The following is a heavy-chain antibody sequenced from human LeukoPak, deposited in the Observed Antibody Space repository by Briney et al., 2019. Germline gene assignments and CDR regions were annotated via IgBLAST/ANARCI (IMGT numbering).Heavy chain of an antibody. J-gene: IGHJ4*02. CDR2: IYYSGST. D-gene: IGHD6-19*01. CDR3: ARDLGYSSGWYDY. V-gene: IGHV4-59*01. Sequence: PSETLSLTCTVSGGSISSYYWSWIRQPPGKGLEWIGYIYYSGSTNYNPSLKSRVTMAVDTSKNQFSLKLTSVTAADTAVYYCARDLGYSSGWYDYWGQGTLVTVSS. CDR1: GGSISSYY.